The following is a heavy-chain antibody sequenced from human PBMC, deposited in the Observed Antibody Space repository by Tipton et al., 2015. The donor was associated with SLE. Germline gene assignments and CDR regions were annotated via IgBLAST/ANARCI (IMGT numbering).Heavy chain of an antibody. J-gene: IGHJ6*03. CDR2: IKQDGSEK. Sequence: LSLTCAASGFTFSSYWMSWVRQAPGKGLEWVANIKQDGSEKYYVDSVKGRFTISRDNAKNSLYLQMNSLRAEGTAVYYCARDIAALYYYYMDVWGKGTTVTVSS. CDR1: GFTFSSYW. CDR3: ARDIAALYYYYMDV. D-gene: IGHD6-13*01. V-gene: IGHV3-7*01.